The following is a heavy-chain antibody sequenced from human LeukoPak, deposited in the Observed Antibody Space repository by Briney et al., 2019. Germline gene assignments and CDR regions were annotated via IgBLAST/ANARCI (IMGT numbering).Heavy chain of an antibody. J-gene: IGHJ5*02. V-gene: IGHV4-34*01. CDR2: INHSGST. CDR1: GGSFSGYY. Sequence: SETLSLTRAVYGGSFSGYYWSWIRQPPGKGLEWIGEINHSGSTHYNPSLKSRVTISVDTSKNQFSLKLSSVTAADTAVYYCARGLGGGRYSSSWYERVAWFDPWGQGTLVTVSS. CDR3: ARGLGGGRYSSSWYERVAWFDP. D-gene: IGHD6-13*01.